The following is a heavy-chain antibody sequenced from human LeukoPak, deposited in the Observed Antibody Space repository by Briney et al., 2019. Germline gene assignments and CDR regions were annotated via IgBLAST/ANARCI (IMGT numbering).Heavy chain of an antibody. J-gene: IGHJ2*01. CDR1: GYTFTSYD. Sequence: GASVKVSCKASGYTFTSYDINWVRQATGQGLEWMGWMNPNSGNTGYAQKFQGRVTMTRNTSISTAYMELSSLRSEDTAVYYCARVPLLPYCGGDCYVAHNTWYFDLWGRGTLVTVSS. D-gene: IGHD2-21*02. CDR2: MNPNSGNT. CDR3: ARVPLLPYCGGDCYVAHNTWYFDL. V-gene: IGHV1-8*01.